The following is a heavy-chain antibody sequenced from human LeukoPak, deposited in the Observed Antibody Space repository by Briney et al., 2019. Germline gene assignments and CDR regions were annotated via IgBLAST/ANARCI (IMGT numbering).Heavy chain of an antibody. CDR2: INGRGGST. V-gene: IGHV3-23*01. D-gene: IGHD5-18*01. CDR3: ARVTAMAFFDY. Sequence: GGSLRLSCAASGFTFSNYAMSWVRQAPGKGLEWVSSINGRGGSTYYADSVKGRFTISRDNSKNTPYLQMNSLRAEDTAVYYCARVTAMAFFDYWGQGTLVTVSS. CDR1: GFTFSNYA. J-gene: IGHJ4*02.